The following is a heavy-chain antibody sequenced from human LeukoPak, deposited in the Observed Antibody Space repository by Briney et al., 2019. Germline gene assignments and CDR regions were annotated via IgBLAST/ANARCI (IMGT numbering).Heavy chain of an antibody. J-gene: IGHJ4*02. Sequence: GGSLRLSCAASGFTFSNYGMHWVRQAPGKGLEWVAFIRFDESRTFYGDSVRGRFIISRDNSENTLFLHMHSLRPEDTAVYYCAKALVLTVAGTYYVDHWGQGTLVTVSS. CDR1: GFTFSNYG. V-gene: IGHV3-30*02. CDR3: AKALVLTVAGTYYVDH. D-gene: IGHD6-19*01. CDR2: IRFDESRT.